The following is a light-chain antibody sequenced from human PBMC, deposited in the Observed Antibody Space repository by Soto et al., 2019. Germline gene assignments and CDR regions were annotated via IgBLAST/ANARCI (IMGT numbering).Light chain of an antibody. CDR3: QQYNSYLFT. Sequence: DIQMTQSPSTLSASVGDRVTITCRASQSISSWLAWYQQKPGKAPKLLIYKASSLESGVPSRFSGSGSGTEFTLTISRLQPDDFETYYCQQYNSYLFTFGPATKVDIK. CDR1: QSISSW. CDR2: KAS. V-gene: IGKV1-5*03. J-gene: IGKJ3*01.